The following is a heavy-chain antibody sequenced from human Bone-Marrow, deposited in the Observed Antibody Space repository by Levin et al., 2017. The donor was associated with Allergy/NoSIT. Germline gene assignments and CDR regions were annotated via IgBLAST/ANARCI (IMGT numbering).Heavy chain of an antibody. Sequence: GESLKISCSSSGFTFSSYAMSWVRQAPGKGLQWVSAMSGSGGNTFYADSVKGRFTISRDTSKNTLYLQMKSLRVEDTAVYYCVKDLDMQRNCGGGGCLFFGDWGQGTLVIVSS. CDR2: MSGSGGNT. V-gene: IGHV3-23*01. CDR3: VKDLDMQRNCGGGGCLFFGD. D-gene: IGHD2-15*01. CDR1: GFTFSSYA. J-gene: IGHJ4*02.